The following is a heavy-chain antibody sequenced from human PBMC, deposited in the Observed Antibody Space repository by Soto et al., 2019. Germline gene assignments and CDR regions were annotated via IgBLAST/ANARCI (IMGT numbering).Heavy chain of an antibody. D-gene: IGHD3-10*01. J-gene: IGHJ4*02. CDR2: ISRSSSYI. CDR1: GFTFSSHS. Sequence: GGSLRLSCVASGFTFSSHSMNWVRQAPGKGLEWVSCISRSSSYIYYADSVKGRFSISRDNAKNSLYLQMNSLRAEDTAVYYCASGVPGDYWGQGTLVTVSP. CDR3: ASGVPGDY. V-gene: IGHV3-21*01.